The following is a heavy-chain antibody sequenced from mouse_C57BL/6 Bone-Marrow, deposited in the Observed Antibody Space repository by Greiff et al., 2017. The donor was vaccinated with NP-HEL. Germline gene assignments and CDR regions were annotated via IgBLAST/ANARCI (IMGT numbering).Heavy chain of an antibody. D-gene: IGHD2-5*01. J-gene: IGHJ4*01. V-gene: IGHV1-69*01. CDR3: ARRGDSNYDYAMDY. CDR1: GYTFTSYW. Sequence: VQLQQPGAELVMPGASVKLSCKASGYTFTSYWMHWVKQRPGQGLEWIGEIDPSDSYTNYNQKFKGKSTLTVDKSSSTAYMQLSSLTSEDSAVYYCARRGDSNYDYAMDYWGQGTSVTVSS. CDR2: IDPSDSYT.